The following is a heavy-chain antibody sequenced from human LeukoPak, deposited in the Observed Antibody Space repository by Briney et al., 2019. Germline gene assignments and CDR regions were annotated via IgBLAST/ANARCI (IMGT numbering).Heavy chain of an antibody. J-gene: IGHJ6*03. CDR1: GFTFSSYA. Sequence: HAGGSLRLSCAASGFTFSSYAMSWVRQAPGKGLEWVSAISGSGGSTYYADSVKGRFTISRDNSKNTLYLQMNSLRAKDTAVYYCAKAMPYCSSTSCYDPWGYYYMDVWGKGTTVTVSS. V-gene: IGHV3-23*01. CDR3: AKAMPYCSSTSCYDPWGYYYMDV. CDR2: ISGSGGST. D-gene: IGHD2-2*01.